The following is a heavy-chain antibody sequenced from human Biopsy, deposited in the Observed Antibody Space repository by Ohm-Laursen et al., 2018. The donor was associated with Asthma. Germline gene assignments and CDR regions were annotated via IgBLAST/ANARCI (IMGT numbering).Heavy chain of an antibody. CDR3: ARESSVAGSSDFDY. Sequence: SLRLSCAASGFTFSSYGMHWVHQAPGKGLEWVAVISYDGSNKYYADSVKGRFTISRDNSKNTLYLQMNSLRAEDTAVYYCARESSVAGSSDFDYWGQGTLVTVSS. V-gene: IGHV3-30*03. CDR1: GFTFSSYG. CDR2: ISYDGSNK. J-gene: IGHJ4*02. D-gene: IGHD6-19*01.